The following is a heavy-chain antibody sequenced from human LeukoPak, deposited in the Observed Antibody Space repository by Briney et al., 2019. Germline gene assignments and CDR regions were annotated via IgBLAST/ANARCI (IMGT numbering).Heavy chain of an antibody. CDR2: ISGYNSKP. J-gene: IGHJ5*02. Sequence: ASVKVSCKTSGYSFTNYGITWVRQAPGQGLEWMGWISGYNSKPFYAQNFQGRVTMTTDTSTSTVYMEVRSLKSDDTAVYYCTRDQLSRGVWFDPWGQGTLVTVSS. V-gene: IGHV1-18*01. D-gene: IGHD1-1*01. CDR1: GYSFTNYG. CDR3: TRDQLSRGVWFDP.